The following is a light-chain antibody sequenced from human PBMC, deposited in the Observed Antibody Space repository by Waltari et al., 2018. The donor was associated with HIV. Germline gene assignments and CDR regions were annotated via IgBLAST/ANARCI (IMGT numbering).Light chain of an antibody. CDR2: EVI. V-gene: IGLV2-8*01. CDR3: SSYAGSNWV. Sequence: QSALTQPPSASGSPGQSVTISCTGTSSDVGGYNHVSRYQQHPGKDPKYIIYEVIKGPSGVPDRFSGSKSGNTASLTVSGLQAEDEADYYCSSYAGSNWVFGGGTKLTVL. J-gene: IGLJ3*02. CDR1: SSDVGGYNH.